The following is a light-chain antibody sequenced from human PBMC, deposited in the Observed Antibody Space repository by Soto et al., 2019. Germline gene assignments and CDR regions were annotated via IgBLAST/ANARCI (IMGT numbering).Light chain of an antibody. CDR2: EAV. CDR3: YSYAGSQTFV. CDR1: RRDIGIYHL. V-gene: IGLV2-23*01. Sequence: QSVLTQPASVSGSPGQSITISCTGTRRDIGIYHLVSWFQKHPGKAPKVIIYEAVKRPSGVSDRFSGSRSGNTASLTISGLQPEDEAHYYCYSYAGSQTFVFGTGTKLTVL. J-gene: IGLJ1*01.